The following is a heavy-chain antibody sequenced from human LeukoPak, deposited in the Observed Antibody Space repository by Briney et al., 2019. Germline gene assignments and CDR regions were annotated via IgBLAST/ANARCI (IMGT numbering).Heavy chain of an antibody. Sequence: PGGSLRLSCAASGFTFSNAWMSWVRHAPGEGLEWVCRIKSKTDGGTTDYAAPVKGRFTISRDDSKNTLYLQMNSLKTEDTAVYYCTTVDPIVVVPAATNWFDPWGQGTLVTVSS. CDR2: IKSKTDGGTT. D-gene: IGHD2-2*01. J-gene: IGHJ5*02. V-gene: IGHV3-15*01. CDR3: TTVDPIVVVPAATNWFDP. CDR1: GFTFSNAW.